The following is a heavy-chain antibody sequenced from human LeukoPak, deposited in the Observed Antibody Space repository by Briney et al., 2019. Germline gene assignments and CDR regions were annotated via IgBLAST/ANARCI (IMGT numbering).Heavy chain of an antibody. CDR3: AKGPATYVWGSYPAFDY. D-gene: IGHD3-16*02. J-gene: IGHJ4*02. CDR1: GFTFDDYG. CDR2: INWNGGST. V-gene: IGHV3-20*04. Sequence: GGSRRLSCAASGFTFDDYGMSWVRQAPGKGLEWVSGINWNGGSTGYADSVKGRFTISRDNSKNTLYLQMNSLRAEDTAVYYCAKGPATYVWGSYPAFDYWGQGTLVTVSS.